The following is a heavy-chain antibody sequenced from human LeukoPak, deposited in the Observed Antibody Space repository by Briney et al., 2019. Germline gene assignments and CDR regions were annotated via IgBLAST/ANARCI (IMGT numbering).Heavy chain of an antibody. CDR2: IYYSGNT. V-gene: IGHV4-59*08. J-gene: IGHJ3*02. CDR3: ARGPYSYDSSGAFDI. CDR1: GASITSDY. Sequence: SETLSLTCTVSGASITSDYWSWIRQPPGKGLEWIGYIYYSGNTNYNPSLKSRVTISVDMSQNQFSLKLSSVTAADTAVYFCARGPYSYDSSGAFDIWGQGTMVTVSS. D-gene: IGHD3-22*01.